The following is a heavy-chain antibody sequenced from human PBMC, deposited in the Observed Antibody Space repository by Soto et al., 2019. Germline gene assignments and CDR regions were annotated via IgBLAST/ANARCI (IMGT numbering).Heavy chain of an antibody. V-gene: IGHV3-48*02. CDR3: ARGHDYVWGTSHYFDY. CDR2: ISSSSSTI. Sequence: AGGSLRLSCAASGFTFSSYSMNWVRQAPGKGLEWVSYISSSSSTIYYADSVKGRFTISRDNAKNSLYLQMNSLRDEDTAVYYCARGHDYVWGTSHYFDYWGQGTLVTVSS. D-gene: IGHD3-16*01. CDR1: GFTFSSYS. J-gene: IGHJ4*02.